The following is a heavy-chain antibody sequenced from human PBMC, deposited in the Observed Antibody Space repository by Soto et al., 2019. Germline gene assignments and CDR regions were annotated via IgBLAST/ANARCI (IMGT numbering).Heavy chain of an antibody. Sequence: EVHLVESGGGLVQPGGSLRLSCAASGFSFRSSWMSWVRQAPGKGLQWVANINQDGSANYYAASVRGRFTISRDNADNSLYLQMNSLRAEDTALYYCAREDWYYFDYWGQGTRVTVSS. CDR2: INQDGSAN. V-gene: IGHV3-7*03. D-gene: IGHD3-9*01. J-gene: IGHJ4*02. CDR1: GFSFRSSW. CDR3: AREDWYYFDY.